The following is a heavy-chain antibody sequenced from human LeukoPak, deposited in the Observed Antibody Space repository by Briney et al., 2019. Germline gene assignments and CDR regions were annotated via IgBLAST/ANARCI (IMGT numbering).Heavy chain of an antibody. CDR1: GFTFDDYV. V-gene: IGHV3-9*01. Sequence: GGSLRFSCAASGFTFDDYVMHWVRHAPGKGLEWVSGISWNSGSIGYADSVKGRFTISRDNAKNSLYLQMNSLRAEDTALYYCAKNTYDSSGYYRYFDLWGRGTLVTVSS. D-gene: IGHD3-22*01. CDR2: ISWNSGSI. CDR3: AKNTYDSSGYYRYFDL. J-gene: IGHJ2*01.